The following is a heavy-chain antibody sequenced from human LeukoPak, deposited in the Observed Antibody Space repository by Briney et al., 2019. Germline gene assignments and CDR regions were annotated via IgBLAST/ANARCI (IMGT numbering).Heavy chain of an antibody. V-gene: IGHV4-59*08. CDR1: GGSISSYY. J-gene: IGHJ3*02. Sequence: SETLSLTCTVSGGSISSYYWSWIRQPPGKGLEWIGYIYYSGSTNYNPSLKSRVTISVDTSKNQFSLKLSSVTAADTAVYYCARAHCGGDCYWMEVGAFDIWGQGTMVTVSS. CDR2: IYYSGST. D-gene: IGHD2-21*02. CDR3: ARAHCGGDCYWMEVGAFDI.